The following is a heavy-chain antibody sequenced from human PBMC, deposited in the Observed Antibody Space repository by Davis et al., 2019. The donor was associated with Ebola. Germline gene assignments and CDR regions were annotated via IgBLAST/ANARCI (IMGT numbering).Heavy chain of an antibody. CDR2: IYHSGST. CDR3: ARSRTAYYYYGMDV. V-gene: IGHV4-4*02. J-gene: IGHJ6*02. CDR1: GGSISSSNW. D-gene: IGHD1-14*01. Sequence: SETLSLTCAVSGGSISSSNWWSWVRQPPGKGLEWIGEIYHSGSTNYNPSLKSRVTISVDTSKNQSSLKLSSVTAADTAVYYCARSRTAYYYYGMDVWGQGTTVTVSS.